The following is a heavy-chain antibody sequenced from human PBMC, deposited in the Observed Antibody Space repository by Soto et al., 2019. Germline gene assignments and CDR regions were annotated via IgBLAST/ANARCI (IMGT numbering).Heavy chain of an antibody. Sequence: ASVKVSCKASGYTFTGYYMHWVRQAPGQGLEWMGWINPNSGGTNYAQKFQGWVTMTRDTSISTAYLQWSSLKASDTAMYYCARRVHSNSPGGGLDVWGQGTTVTVSS. CDR3: ARRVHSNSPGGGLDV. J-gene: IGHJ6*02. CDR2: INPNSGGT. V-gene: IGHV1-2*04. CDR1: GYTFTGYY. D-gene: IGHD2-2*01.